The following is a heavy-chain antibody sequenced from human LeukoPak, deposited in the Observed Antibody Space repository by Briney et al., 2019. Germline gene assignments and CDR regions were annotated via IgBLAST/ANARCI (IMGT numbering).Heavy chain of an antibody. CDR1: GGSISSGGYY. CDR3: ARALGSGYSRLFDY. J-gene: IGHJ4*02. D-gene: IGHD3-3*01. CDR2: IYYSGST. V-gene: IGHV4-31*03. Sequence: SETLSPTCTVSGGSISSGGYYWSWIRQHPGKGLEWIGYIYYSGSTYYNPSLKSRVTISVDTSKNQFSLKLSSVTAADTAVYYCARALGSGYSRLFDYWGQGTLVTVSS.